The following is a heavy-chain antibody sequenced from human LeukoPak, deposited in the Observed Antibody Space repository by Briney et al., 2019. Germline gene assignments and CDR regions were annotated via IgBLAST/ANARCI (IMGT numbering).Heavy chain of an antibody. Sequence: PGGSLRLSCAASGFTFSSYTMAWIRQAPGKGPEWVSSISGDGTTYYADSVKGRFTISRDNTKNSLYLQMNGLRAEDTAVYYCARRTLMDSSGWNGDYYYRMDVWGKGTTVTVSS. CDR3: ARRTLMDSSGWNGDYYYRMDV. V-gene: IGHV3-23*01. CDR2: ISGDGTT. D-gene: IGHD6-19*01. CDR1: GFTFSSYT. J-gene: IGHJ6*04.